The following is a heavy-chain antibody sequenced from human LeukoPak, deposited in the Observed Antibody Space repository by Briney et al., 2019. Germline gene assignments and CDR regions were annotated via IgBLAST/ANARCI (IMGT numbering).Heavy chain of an antibody. CDR3: ARCGTPNNYYGYGVDV. Sequence: GGSLRLPCAASGFTFSDYYMSWIRQAPGKGLEWISYISVGGSYTNYADSVKGRFTISRDNAKNSLYLQMISLRAEDTAVYYCARCGTPNNYYGYGVDVWGQGTTVIVSS. CDR1: GFTFSDYY. V-gene: IGHV3-11*03. CDR2: ISVGGSYT. D-gene: IGHD1-26*01. J-gene: IGHJ6*02.